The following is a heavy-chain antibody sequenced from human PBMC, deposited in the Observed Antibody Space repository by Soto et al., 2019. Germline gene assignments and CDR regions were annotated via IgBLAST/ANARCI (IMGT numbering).Heavy chain of an antibody. V-gene: IGHV1-18*01. CDR3: ARVSYSGNWFVHSVAGPNWFDP. Sequence: APVKVSCKASGYSFTNNGISWVRHAPGQGLDWMGWISAYNGNTNYVKKFQGRVTMTTDTSTSTASMELRSLRSDDTAVYYCARVSYSGNWFVHSVAGPNWFDPWGQGTLVTVSS. CDR2: ISAYNGNT. J-gene: IGHJ5*02. CDR1: GYSFTNNG. D-gene: IGHD6-13*01.